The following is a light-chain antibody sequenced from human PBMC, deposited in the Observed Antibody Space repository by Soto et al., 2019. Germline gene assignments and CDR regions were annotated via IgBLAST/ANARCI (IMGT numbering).Light chain of an antibody. J-gene: IGKJ2*01. CDR1: QSVLYSSKNKNY. Sequence: DIVMTQSPDSLAVSLGERATINCKSSQSVLYSSKNKNYLSWYQHIPGQPPTLLIYWASTRESGVPDRFSGSGSGTDFTLTITSLQAEDVAVYYCQQYESTPPTFGQGTKLEIK. V-gene: IGKV4-1*01. CDR3: QQYESTPPT. CDR2: WAS.